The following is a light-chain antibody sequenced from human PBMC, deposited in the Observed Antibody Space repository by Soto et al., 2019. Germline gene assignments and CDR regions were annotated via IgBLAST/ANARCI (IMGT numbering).Light chain of an antibody. Sequence: DIQMTQSPSTLSGSVGYRVTITCRASQTISSWLAWYQQKPGKAPKLLIYKASTLKSGVPSRFSGSGSGTEFTLTISSLQPDDFATYYCQHYNSYSEAFGQGTKVDNK. J-gene: IGKJ1*01. V-gene: IGKV1-5*03. CDR3: QHYNSYSEA. CDR1: QTISSW. CDR2: KAS.